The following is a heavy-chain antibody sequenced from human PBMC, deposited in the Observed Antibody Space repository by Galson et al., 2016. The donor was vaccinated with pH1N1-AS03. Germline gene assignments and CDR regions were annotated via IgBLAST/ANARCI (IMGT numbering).Heavy chain of an antibody. CDR2: IFHSGST. J-gene: IGHJ4*02. CDR1: GGSISSGGYY. V-gene: IGHV4-31*01. CDR3: ARQDSEPYYLDA. Sequence: LSLTCTVSGGSISSGGYYWNWIRQHPGKGLEWIGYIFHSGSTYYNPSLESLVSISVDTSKNQFSLKLTSVTAADTAVYYCARQDSEPYYLDAWGPATLVTVSS. D-gene: IGHD1-26*01.